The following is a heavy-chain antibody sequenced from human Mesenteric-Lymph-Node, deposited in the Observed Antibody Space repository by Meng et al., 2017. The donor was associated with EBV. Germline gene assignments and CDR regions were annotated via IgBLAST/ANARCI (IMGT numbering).Heavy chain of an antibody. CDR1: GGSFSGDY. J-gene: IGHJ4*02. D-gene: IGHD4-17*01. CDR3: ARTIAGEYGDYVVPLDY. V-gene: IGHV4-34*01. Sequence: QVQVQQWGAGLLKPSETLSLTCAVYGGSFSGDYWTWIRQPPGKGLEWIGEINAGESTNYNPSLKSRVTMSIDTSKNQFSLKLSSVTASDTAVYYCARTIAGEYGDYVVPLDYWGQGTLVTVSS. CDR2: INAGEST.